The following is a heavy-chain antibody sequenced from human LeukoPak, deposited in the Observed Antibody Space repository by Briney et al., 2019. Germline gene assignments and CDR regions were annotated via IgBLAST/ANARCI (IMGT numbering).Heavy chain of an antibody. D-gene: IGHD5-18*01. CDR2: INPNSGAT. Sequence: GASVKVSCKASGYTFTGYYMHWVRQAPGQGLEWMGWINPNSGATNYVQKFQGRVTMTRDTSISTAYMELTRLTSDDSAVYYCATWGSGWYFWGQGTLVTVSS. CDR1: GYTFTGYY. CDR3: ATWGSGWYF. J-gene: IGHJ4*02. V-gene: IGHV1-2*02.